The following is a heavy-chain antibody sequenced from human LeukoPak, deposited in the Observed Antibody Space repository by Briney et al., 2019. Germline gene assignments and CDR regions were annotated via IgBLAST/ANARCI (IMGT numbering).Heavy chain of an antibody. J-gene: IGHJ4*02. Sequence: SKTLSLTCGVYGGSFSGYYWNWIRQPPGMGLEWIGEINHRGGTGYNPSLKGRVTMSVDTSKNVFSLKLTSVTAADTAVYYCARAYYYDSSAAIDYWGQGILVTVSS. CDR1: GGSFSGYY. CDR3: ARAYYYDSSAAIDY. D-gene: IGHD3-22*01. V-gene: IGHV4-34*01. CDR2: INHRGGT.